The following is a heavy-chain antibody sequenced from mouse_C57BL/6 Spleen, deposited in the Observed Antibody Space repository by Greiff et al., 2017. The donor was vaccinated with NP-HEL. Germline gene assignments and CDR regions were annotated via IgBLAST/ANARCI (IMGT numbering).Heavy chain of an antibody. CDR3: ARENYYGSSHYYAMDY. V-gene: IGHV1-72*01. D-gene: IGHD1-1*01. J-gene: IGHJ4*01. CDR2: IDPNSGGT. CDR1: GYTFTSYW. Sequence: QVQLKQPGAELVKPGASVKLSCKASGYTFTSYWMHWVKQRPGRGLEWIGRIDPNSGGTKYNEKFKSKATLTVDKPSSTAYMQLSSLTSEDSAVYYCARENYYGSSHYYAMDYWGQGTSVTVSS.